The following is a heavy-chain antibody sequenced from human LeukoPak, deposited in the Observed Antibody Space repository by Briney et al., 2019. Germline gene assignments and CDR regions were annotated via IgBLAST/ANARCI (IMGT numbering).Heavy chain of an antibody. J-gene: IGHJ5*02. CDR3: ARVLPHGFDP. CDR2: INHSGST. V-gene: IGHV4-34*01. CDR1: GGSFSGYY. Sequence: SETLSLTCAVYGGSFSGYYWSWIRQPPGKGLEWIGEINHSGSTNYNPSLKSRVTISVDTSKNQFSLELSSVTAADTAVYYCARVLPHGFDPWGQGTLVTVSS.